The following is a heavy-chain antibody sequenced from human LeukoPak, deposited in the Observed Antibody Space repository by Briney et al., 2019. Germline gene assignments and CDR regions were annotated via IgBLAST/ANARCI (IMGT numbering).Heavy chain of an antibody. D-gene: IGHD3-16*02. CDR2: INHSGST. V-gene: IGHV4-34*01. CDR1: GGSFSGYY. CDR3: ARGQYYDYVWGSYRRYYFDY. Sequence: SETLSLTCAVYGGSFSGYYWSWIRQPPGKGLEWIGEINHSGSTNYNPSLKSRVTISVDTSKNQFSLKLSSVTAADTAVYYCARGQYYDYVWGSYRRYYFDYRGQGTLVTVSS. J-gene: IGHJ4*02.